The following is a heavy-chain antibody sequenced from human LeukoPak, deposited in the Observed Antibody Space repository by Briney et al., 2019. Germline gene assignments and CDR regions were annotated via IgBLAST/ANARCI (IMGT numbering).Heavy chain of an antibody. V-gene: IGHV3-23*01. J-gene: IGHJ4*02. CDR2: VSVGSGST. CDR1: GFTFSRFT. D-gene: IGHD2-15*01. CDR3: VSHSRMQIRTDFEY. Sequence: GGSLRLSCAASGFTFSRFTMSWVRQAPGKGLEWVSVVSVGSGSTFYADSARGRFTISRDDSKNMLFLQMNSLRAEDTAIYYCVSHSRMQIRTDFEYWGQGTPVTVSS.